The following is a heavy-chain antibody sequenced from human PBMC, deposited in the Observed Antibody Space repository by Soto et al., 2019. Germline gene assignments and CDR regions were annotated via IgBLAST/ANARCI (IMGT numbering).Heavy chain of an antibody. CDR3: ARGMNTGWNDAFDI. J-gene: IGHJ3*02. CDR2: INHSGST. D-gene: IGHD4-17*01. CDR1: GGSFSGYY. Sequence: PSETLSLTCAVYGGSFSGYYWSWIRQPPGKGLEWIGEINHSGSTNYNPSLKSRVTISVDTSKNQFSLKLSSVTAADTAVYYCARGMNTGWNDAFDIWGQGTMVTVSS. V-gene: IGHV4-34*01.